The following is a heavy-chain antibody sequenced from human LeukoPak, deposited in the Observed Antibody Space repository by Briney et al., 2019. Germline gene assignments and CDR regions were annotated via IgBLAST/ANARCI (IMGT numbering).Heavy chain of an antibody. CDR2: IYATVST. D-gene: IGHD3-22*01. Sequence: SETLSLTCTVSGGSISSSSYKWGWIRQPPGKGLEWIGNIYATVSTYYNSSRKSRVTISVDTSKNQFSLKPSSVTAADTAVYYCARVGLFSSGYSAWWFDPWGQGTLVTVSS. J-gene: IGHJ5*02. CDR3: ARVGLFSSGYSAWWFDP. V-gene: IGHV4-39*07. CDR1: GGSISSSSYK.